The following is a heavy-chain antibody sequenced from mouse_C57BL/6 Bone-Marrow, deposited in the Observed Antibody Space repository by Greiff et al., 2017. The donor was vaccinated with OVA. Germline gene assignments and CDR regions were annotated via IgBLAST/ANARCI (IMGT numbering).Heavy chain of an antibody. J-gene: IGHJ2*01. CDR1: GYTFTSYW. V-gene: IGHV1-59*01. Sequence: QVQLQQPGAELVRPGTSVKLSCKASGYTFTSYWMHWVKQRPGQGLEWIGVIDPSDSYTNYNQKFKGKATLTVDTSSSTAYLQLSSLTSEDSAVYYCARGWTWGLHWGQGTTLTVSS. D-gene: IGHD2-3*01. CDR3: ARGWTWGLH. CDR2: IDPSDSYT.